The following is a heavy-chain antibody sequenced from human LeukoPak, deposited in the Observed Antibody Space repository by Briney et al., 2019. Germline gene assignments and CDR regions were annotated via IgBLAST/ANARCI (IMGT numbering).Heavy chain of an antibody. J-gene: IGHJ4*02. CDR1: GFTFSDYY. CDR3: ARDDLTDGYNGNF. D-gene: IGHD5-24*01. Sequence: PGGSLRLSCAASGFTFSDYYMSWIRQAPGKGLEWVSYISSSGSTIYYADSVKGRFTISRDNAKNSLHLLMNSLRVDDTAVYYCARDDLTDGYNGNFWGQGTLVTVSS. CDR2: ISSSGSTI. V-gene: IGHV3-11*04.